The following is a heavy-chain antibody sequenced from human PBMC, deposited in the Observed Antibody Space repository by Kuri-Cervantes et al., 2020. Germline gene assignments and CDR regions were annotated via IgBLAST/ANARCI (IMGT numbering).Heavy chain of an antibody. J-gene: IGHJ4*02. CDR3: AKDSRYYDFWSGYPGESHGALDY. CDR2: ISGYGGTT. V-gene: IGHV3-23*01. D-gene: IGHD3-3*01. CDR1: GFTFSSYA. Sequence: GESLKISCAAPGFTFSSYAMSWVRQAPGKGLEWVSAISGYGGTTYYADSVKGRFTISRDNAKNTLYLQMNSLRAEDTAVYYCAKDSRYYDFWSGYPGESHGALDYWGQGTLVTVSS.